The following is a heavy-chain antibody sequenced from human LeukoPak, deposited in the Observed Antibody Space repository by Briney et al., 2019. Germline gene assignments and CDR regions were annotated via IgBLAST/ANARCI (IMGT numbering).Heavy chain of an antibody. Sequence: GGSLRLSCAAFGFTFSNAWMTWVRQAPGKGLEWVSRIKSRTAGGTTDYAAPVKGRFTISRDDSKNTLYLQMSSLKTEDTAVYYCTTDRGYSYSYNYWGQGTLVTVSS. D-gene: IGHD5-18*01. CDR2: IKSRTAGGTT. J-gene: IGHJ4*02. V-gene: IGHV3-15*01. CDR1: GFTFSNAW. CDR3: TTDRGYSYSYNY.